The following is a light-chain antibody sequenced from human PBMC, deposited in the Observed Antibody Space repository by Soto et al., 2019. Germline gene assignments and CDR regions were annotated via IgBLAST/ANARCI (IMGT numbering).Light chain of an antibody. Sequence: EIVMTQSPATLSASPGEGATLSCRASQSVSSNLAWYQQKPGQAPRLLIYGASTRATGIPARFSGSGSGTEFSLTIRGLKPEDFAVYYCQQFDNWPRTFGQGTKVDIK. J-gene: IGKJ1*01. CDR1: QSVSSN. CDR3: QQFDNWPRT. CDR2: GAS. V-gene: IGKV3-15*01.